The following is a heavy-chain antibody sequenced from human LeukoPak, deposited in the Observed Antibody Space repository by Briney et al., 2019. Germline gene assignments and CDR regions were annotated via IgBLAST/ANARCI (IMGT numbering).Heavy chain of an antibody. J-gene: IGHJ4*02. V-gene: IGHV1-2*02. D-gene: IGHD3-22*01. CDR2: ISPNSGGT. CDR3: ARESIRDSSGSIFDY. CDR1: GYTFTGYF. Sequence: GASVKVSCKASGYTFTGYFIHWVRQAPGQGLEWMGWISPNSGGTNYAQKFQGKVTMTRDTSISTAYMELSSLRSDDTAVYYCARESIRDSSGSIFDYWGQGTLVTVSS.